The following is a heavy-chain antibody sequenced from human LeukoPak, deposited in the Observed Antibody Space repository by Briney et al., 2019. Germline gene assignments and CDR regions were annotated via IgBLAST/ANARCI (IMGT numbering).Heavy chain of an antibody. V-gene: IGHV3-23*01. CDR1: GFTFSSYA. Sequence: PGGSLRLSCAASGFTFSSYAMSWVRQAPGKGLEWVSGITGSGHTTYYADSVKGRFTISRDNSKNTLYVQMNSLRAEDTAVYYCAKAIRNLGWYFDLWGRSTLVTVSS. CDR2: ITGSGHTT. J-gene: IGHJ2*01. CDR3: AKAIRNLGWYFDL. D-gene: IGHD3-3*01.